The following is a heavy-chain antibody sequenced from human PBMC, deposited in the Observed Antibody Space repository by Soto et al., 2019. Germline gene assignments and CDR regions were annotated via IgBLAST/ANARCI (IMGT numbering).Heavy chain of an antibody. Sequence: ASVKVSCKASGYTFTDYYIHWVRQAPGQGLEWMGWINPNTGTTDYAQKFQGRVTMTRDTSIRTAYVELRSLRSDDTAVYFCAREGPRFRDFWGQGALVTVSA. CDR2: INPNTGTT. D-gene: IGHD3-10*01. CDR1: GYTFTDYY. V-gene: IGHV1-2*02. CDR3: AREGPRFRDF. J-gene: IGHJ4*02.